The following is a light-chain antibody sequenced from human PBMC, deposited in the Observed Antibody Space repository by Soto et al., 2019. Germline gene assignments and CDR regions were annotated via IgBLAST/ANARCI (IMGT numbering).Light chain of an antibody. CDR2: GVS. V-gene: IGLV2-18*01. J-gene: IGLJ1*01. Sequence: QSALTQPPSVSGSPGQSVTISCTGTSTDFVGYNRVSWYQQPPGTAPKLMIYGVSKRPSGVPDRFSGSKSGNTASLTTSGLQAADEADYYCSLYTSENAYVFGTGTKVTVL. CDR3: SLYTSENAYV. CDR1: STDFVGYNR.